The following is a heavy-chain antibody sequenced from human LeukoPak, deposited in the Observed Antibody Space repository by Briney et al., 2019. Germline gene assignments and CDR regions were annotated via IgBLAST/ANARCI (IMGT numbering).Heavy chain of an antibody. Sequence: SETLSLTCSVSGGSINSGYWGWVRQPPGKGLEWIGLLYPSGSTNYNPSLKSRVTISVDTSRTQFSLKLNSVTAADTAVYYCARGQSSLGAFDIWGQGTMVTVSS. D-gene: IGHD2-2*01. V-gene: IGHV4-59*01. CDR1: GGSINSGY. CDR2: LYPSGST. J-gene: IGHJ3*02. CDR3: ARGQSSLGAFDI.